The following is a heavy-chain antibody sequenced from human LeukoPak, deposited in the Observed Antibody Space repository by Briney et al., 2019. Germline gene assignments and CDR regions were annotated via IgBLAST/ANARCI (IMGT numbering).Heavy chain of an antibody. CDR1: GGSTSSCH. D-gene: IGHD4-17*01. CDR2: IYYSGST. J-gene: IGHJ5*02. CDR3: ARQTTEGFDP. V-gene: IGHV4-59*01. Sequence: SETLSLTCTVSGGSTSSCHWSWIRQPPGKGLEWIGYIYYSGSTNYNPSLKSRVTISIDTSKNQFSLKLSSVAAADTAVYYRARQTTEGFDPWGQGVLVTVSS.